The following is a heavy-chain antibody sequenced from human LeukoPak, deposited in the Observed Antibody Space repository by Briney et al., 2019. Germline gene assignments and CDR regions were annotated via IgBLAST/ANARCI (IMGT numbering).Heavy chain of an antibody. V-gene: IGHV3-9*01. D-gene: IGHD3-22*01. CDR3: AKGVYDSSGPDAFDI. CDR2: ISWNSGSI. J-gene: IGHJ3*02. CDR1: GFTFGDYA. Sequence: PGGSLRLSCAASGFTFGDYAMHWVRQAPGKGLEWVSGISWNSGSIGYADSVKGRFTISRDNAKNSLYLQMNSLRAEDTALYYCAKGVYDSSGPDAFDIWGQGTMVTVSS.